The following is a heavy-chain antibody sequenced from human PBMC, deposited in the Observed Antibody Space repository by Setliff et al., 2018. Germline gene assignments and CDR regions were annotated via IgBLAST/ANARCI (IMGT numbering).Heavy chain of an antibody. CDR3: ARLVRYCTRVACQTLSGGEF. Sequence: GASVKVSCKASGSTFTDSIVNWVRQAPGQGLEWVGWYSPYNGKTYSAQKFQGRVTLSTDTSTTTAYMELRSLTSGDTAMYYCARLVRYCTRVACQTLSGGEFWGQGTLVTVSS. J-gene: IGHJ1*01. D-gene: IGHD2-8*01. CDR2: YSPYNGKT. V-gene: IGHV1-18*01. CDR1: GSTFTDSI.